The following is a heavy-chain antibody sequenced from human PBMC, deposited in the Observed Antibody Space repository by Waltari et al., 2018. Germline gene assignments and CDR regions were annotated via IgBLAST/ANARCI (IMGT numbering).Heavy chain of an antibody. V-gene: IGHV1-69*12. J-gene: IGHJ6*02. D-gene: IGHD3-22*01. CDR2: IIPIFGTA. CDR3: ARDDETYYYDSSGYLGPYYYYYGMDV. CDR1: GGTFSSYA. Sequence: QVQLVQSGAEVKKPGSSVKVSCKASGGTFSSYAISWVRQAPGQGLEWMGGIIPIFGTANYAQKLQGRVTITADESTSTAYMELSSLRSEDTAVYYCARDDETYYYDSSGYLGPYYYYYGMDVWGQGTTVTVSS.